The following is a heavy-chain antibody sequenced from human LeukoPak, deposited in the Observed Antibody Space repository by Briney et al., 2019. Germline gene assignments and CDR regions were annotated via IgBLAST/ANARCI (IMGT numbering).Heavy chain of an antibody. V-gene: IGHV4-59*01. Sequence: SETLSLTCTVSGGSISSYYWSWIRQPPGKGLEWIGYIYYGGSTNYNPSLKSRVTISVDTSKNQFSLKLSSVTAADTAVYYCARSGDYGDYDDYWGQGTLVTVSS. D-gene: IGHD4-17*01. CDR1: GGSISSYY. CDR2: IYYGGST. J-gene: IGHJ4*02. CDR3: ARSGDYGDYDDY.